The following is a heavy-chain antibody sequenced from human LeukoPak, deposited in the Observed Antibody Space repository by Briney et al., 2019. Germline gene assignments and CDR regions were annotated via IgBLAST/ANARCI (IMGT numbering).Heavy chain of an antibody. V-gene: IGHV4-30-4*08. D-gene: IGHD2-2*01. J-gene: IGHJ3*02. CDR3: ASNLYCSSTSCPPSDAFDI. CDR1: GGSISSGDYY. CDR2: IYYSGST. Sequence: PSETLSLTCTVSGGSISSGDYYWSWIRQPPGKGLEWIGYIYYSGSTYYNPSLKSRVTISVDTSKNQFSLKLSSVTAADTAVYYCASNLYCSSTSCPPSDAFDIWGQGTMLTVSS.